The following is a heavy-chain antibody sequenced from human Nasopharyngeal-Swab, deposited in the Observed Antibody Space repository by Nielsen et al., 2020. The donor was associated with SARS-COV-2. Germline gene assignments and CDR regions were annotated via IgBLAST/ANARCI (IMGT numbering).Heavy chain of an antibody. CDR2: ISGSGGST. CDR3: ARGDTWVTVVTRRAFDI. Sequence: GESLKISCAASGFTFSSYAMSWVRQAPGKGLEWVSAISGSGGSTYYADSVKGRFTISRDNSKSTLYLQMNSLRAEDTAVYYCARGDTWVTVVTRRAFDIWGQGTMVTVSS. CDR1: GFTFSSYA. J-gene: IGHJ3*02. D-gene: IGHD4-23*01. V-gene: IGHV3-23*01.